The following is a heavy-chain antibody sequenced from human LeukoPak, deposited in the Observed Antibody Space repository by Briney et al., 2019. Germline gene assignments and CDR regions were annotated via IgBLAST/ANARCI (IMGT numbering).Heavy chain of an antibody. CDR2: INHSGST. J-gene: IGHJ6*03. Sequence: SETLSLTCAVYGGSFTDYDWTWIRQPPGKGLEWIGEINHSGSTNYSPSLNSRVTISVDTSKNQFSLKMTSVTAADTAIYYCARSRVGTTSGHCYYMDVWGKGTTVIVSS. CDR1: GGSFTDYD. CDR3: ARSRVGTTSGHCYYMDV. D-gene: IGHD1-1*01. V-gene: IGHV4-34*01.